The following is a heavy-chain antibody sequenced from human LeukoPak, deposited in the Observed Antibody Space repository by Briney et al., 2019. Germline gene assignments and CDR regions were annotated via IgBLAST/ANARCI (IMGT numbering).Heavy chain of an antibody. D-gene: IGHD2-2*01. V-gene: IGHV3-23*01. CDR3: AKAGRSIGYQYYFDY. CDR1: GFTFSSYA. Sequence: RGSLRLSCAASGFTFSSYAMSWVRQAPGKGLEWVSAISGSGGSTYYADSVKGRFTISRDNSKNTLYLQMNSLRAEDTAVYYCAKAGRSIGYQYYFDYWGQGTLVTVSS. J-gene: IGHJ4*02. CDR2: ISGSGGST.